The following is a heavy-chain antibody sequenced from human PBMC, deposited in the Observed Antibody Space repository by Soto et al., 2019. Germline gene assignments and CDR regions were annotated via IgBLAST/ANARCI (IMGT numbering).Heavy chain of an antibody. D-gene: IGHD6-19*01. V-gene: IGHV4-59*08. J-gene: IGHJ6*02. CDR1: GGSISSYY. CDR3: ARHSGSGWYGSNYYYYYGMDV. CDR2: IYYSGST. Sequence: PSETLSLTCTVSGGSISSYYWSWIRQPPGKGLEWIGYIYYSGSTNYNPSLKSRVTISVDTSKNQFSLKLSSVTAADTAVYYFARHSGSGWYGSNYYYYYGMDVWGQGTTVTVSS.